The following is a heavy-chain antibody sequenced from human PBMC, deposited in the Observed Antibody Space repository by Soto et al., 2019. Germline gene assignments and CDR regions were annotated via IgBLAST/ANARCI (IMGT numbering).Heavy chain of an antibody. J-gene: IGHJ6*04. D-gene: IGHD6-19*01. CDR2: IKSKTDGGTT. CDR1: GFTFSNAW. V-gene: IGHV3-15*07. CDR3: TTDLPRTIAVAGPYYGMDV. Sequence: PGGSLRLSCAASGFTFSNAWMNWVRQAPGKGLEWVGRIKSKTDGGTTDYAAPVKGRFTISRDDSKNTLYLQMNSLKTEDTAVYYCTTDLPRTIAVAGPYYGMDVWGEGTTVTVSS.